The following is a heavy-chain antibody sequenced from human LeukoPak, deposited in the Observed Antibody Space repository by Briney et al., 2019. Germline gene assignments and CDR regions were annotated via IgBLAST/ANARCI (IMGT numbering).Heavy chain of an antibody. Sequence: SETLSLTCAVYGGSFSAYYWSWIRQPPGKGLEWIGEINHGGSTNYNPSLKSRVTISVDTSRKQFSLKLSSVTAADTAIYYCARLISIHDAFDIWGQGTLVTVSS. CDR1: GGSFSAYY. V-gene: IGHV4-34*01. CDR2: INHGGST. D-gene: IGHD3-3*02. CDR3: ARLISIHDAFDI. J-gene: IGHJ3*02.